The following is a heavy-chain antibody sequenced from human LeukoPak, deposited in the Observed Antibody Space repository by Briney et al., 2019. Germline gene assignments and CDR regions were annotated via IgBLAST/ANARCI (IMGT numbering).Heavy chain of an antibody. J-gene: IGHJ5*02. CDR1: GFTLSSYA. CDR3: AKEGADIVVVPAAENWFDP. V-gene: IGHV3-23*01. CDR2: ISGSGGST. Sequence: GGSLRLSCAASGFTLSSYAMSWVRQAPGKGLEWVSAISGSGGSTYYADSVKGRFTISRDNSKNTLYLQMNSLRAEDTAVYYCAKEGADIVVVPAAENWFDPWGQGTLVNVSS. D-gene: IGHD2-2*01.